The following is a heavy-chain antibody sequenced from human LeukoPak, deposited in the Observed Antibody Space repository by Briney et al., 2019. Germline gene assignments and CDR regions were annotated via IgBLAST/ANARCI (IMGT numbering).Heavy chain of an antibody. CDR3: ARVRRYSQYESSGYYADS. CDR1: GFTFSDYA. J-gene: IGHJ5*01. CDR2: ISGSGAYS. Sequence: GGSLRLSCAVSGFTFSDYAMSWVRQAPGKGLEWVSGISGSGAYSYYADSVKGRFTISRDNSKDTLYLQMNSLKIEDTATYYCARVRRYSQYESSGYYADSWGQGTLVTVSS. V-gene: IGHV3-23*01. D-gene: IGHD3-22*01.